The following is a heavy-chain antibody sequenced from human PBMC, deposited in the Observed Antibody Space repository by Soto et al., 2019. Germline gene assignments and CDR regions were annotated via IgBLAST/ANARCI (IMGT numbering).Heavy chain of an antibody. CDR3: ARELDPYYGGNSLSLDY. CDR2: IIPKFGTT. Sequence: GASVKVSCKASGGTFSTYGMNWVRLAPGQGLEWMGGIIPKFGTTNYAQKFQGRVTITADESTSTAYMELNYLRSEDTAVYFCARELDPYYGGNSLSLDYWGQGTLVTVSS. V-gene: IGHV1-69*13. D-gene: IGHD4-17*01. CDR1: GGTFSTYG. J-gene: IGHJ4*02.